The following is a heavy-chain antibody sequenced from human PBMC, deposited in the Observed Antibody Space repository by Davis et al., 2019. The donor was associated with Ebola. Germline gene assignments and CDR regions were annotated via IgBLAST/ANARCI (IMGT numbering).Heavy chain of an antibody. J-gene: IGHJ4*02. CDR3: AKGTTMVQGAFLNY. CDR1: GFTFSDYY. V-gene: IGHV3-23*01. CDR2: ISGSGGST. Sequence: GESLKISCAASGFTFSDYYMSWVRQAPGKGLEWVSAISGSGGSTYYADSVKGRFTISRDNSKNTLYLQMNSLRAEDTAVYYCAKGTTMVQGAFLNYWGQGTLVTVSS. D-gene: IGHD3-10*01.